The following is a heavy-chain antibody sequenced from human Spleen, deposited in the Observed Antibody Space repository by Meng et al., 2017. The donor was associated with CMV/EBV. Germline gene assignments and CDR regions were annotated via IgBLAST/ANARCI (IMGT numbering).Heavy chain of an antibody. CDR1: GMNFNTYW. D-gene: IGHD3-10*01. J-gene: IGHJ3*02. Sequence: GGSLRLSCAVSGMNFNTYWIHWVRQVPGKGLVWLSRIYSDGISTRYADFVKGRFTISRDSTNNTLYLQMNGLRVEDTAVYYCAREPGRGSFDMWGQGTMVTVSS. CDR3: AREPGRGSFDM. V-gene: IGHV3-74*01. CDR2: IYSDGIST.